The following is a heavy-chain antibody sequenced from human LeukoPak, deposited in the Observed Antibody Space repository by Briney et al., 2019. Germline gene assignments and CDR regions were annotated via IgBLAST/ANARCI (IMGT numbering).Heavy chain of an antibody. CDR3: ARVVGVLWLDYMDV. J-gene: IGHJ6*03. D-gene: IGHD3-10*01. CDR2: IYYSGST. CDR1: NASISSYY. V-gene: IGHV4-39*07. Sequence: NASETLSLTCTVSNASISSYYWSWIRQPPGKGLEWIGSIYYSGSTYYNPSLKSRVTISVDTSKNQFSLKLSSVTAADTAVYYCARVVGVLWLDYMDVWGKGTTVTISS.